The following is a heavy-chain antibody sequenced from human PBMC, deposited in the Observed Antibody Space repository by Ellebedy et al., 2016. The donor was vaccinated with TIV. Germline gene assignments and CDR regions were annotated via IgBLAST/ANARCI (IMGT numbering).Heavy chain of an antibody. CDR1: GSSIRRGGYY. CDR2: IDYSGST. V-gene: IGHV4-31*03. CDR3: ARAEREGYCSGGSCSTWFDP. Sequence: SETLSLXCTVSGSSIRRGGYYWSWIRQHPGKGLEWIGYIDYSGSTYYNPSLKSRLKISVDTSKNQFSLRLSSVTAADTAVYYCARAEREGYCSGGSCSTWFDPWGQGTLVTVSS. D-gene: IGHD2-15*01. J-gene: IGHJ5*02.